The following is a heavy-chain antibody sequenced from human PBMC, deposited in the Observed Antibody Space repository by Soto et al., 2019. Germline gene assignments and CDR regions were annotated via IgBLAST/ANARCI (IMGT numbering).Heavy chain of an antibody. CDR1: GGSISSGDYY. V-gene: IGHV4-30-4*01. CDR2: IYYSGST. Sequence: SETLSLTCTVSGGSISSGDYYWSWIRQPPGKGLEWIGYIYYSGSTYYNPSLKSRVTISVDTSKNQFSLKLSSVTAADTAVYYCARVGYSGYDYQIWGQGTLVTVSS. J-gene: IGHJ4*02. CDR3: ARVGYSGYDYQI. D-gene: IGHD5-12*01.